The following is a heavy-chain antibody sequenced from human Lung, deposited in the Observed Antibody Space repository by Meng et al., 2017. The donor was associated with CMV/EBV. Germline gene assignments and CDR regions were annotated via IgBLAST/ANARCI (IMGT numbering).Heavy chain of an antibody. CDR1: GFTFSVYS. J-gene: IGHJ6*02. D-gene: IGHD6-25*01. Sequence: GGSXRPSCAASGFTFSVYSINWVRQAPGKGLEWVSSISSSSSFIYYADSVKGRLTISRDNAENSLSLQMNGLRAEDTAVNYCARESSGSFILDVWGQGTPVTVSS. CDR3: ARESSGSFILDV. CDR2: ISSSSSFI. V-gene: IGHV3-21*01.